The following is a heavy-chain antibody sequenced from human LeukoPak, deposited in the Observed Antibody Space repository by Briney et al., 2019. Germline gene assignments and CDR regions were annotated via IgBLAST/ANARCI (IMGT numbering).Heavy chain of an antibody. CDR1: GPTVSRDY. CDR3: AREPIDG. J-gene: IGHJ4*02. Sequence: GGSLRLSRAPSGPTVSRDYVSGFRDAPGGGLEWVSLIYRGGNTHYAVSVKGQFTNSRDNSKNPLYLQMNSLRAEDKAIYYCAREPIDGWGQGPLVTVSS. V-gene: IGHV3-53*01. CDR2: IYRGGNT. D-gene: IGHD3-22*01.